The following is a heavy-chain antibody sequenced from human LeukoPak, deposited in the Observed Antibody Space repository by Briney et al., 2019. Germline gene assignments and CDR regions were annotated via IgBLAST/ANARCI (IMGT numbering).Heavy chain of an antibody. Sequence: GGSLRLSCEASGFTFNTYTMNWVRQAPGKGLEWVSSISTTSAYIYYADAVKGRFTISRDNAKNSLYLQMNTLRAEATAVYYCAMDSNWYAVWGQGTLVTVSS. J-gene: IGHJ4*02. CDR3: AMDSNWYAV. D-gene: IGHD6-13*01. CDR2: ISTTSAYI. CDR1: GFTFNTYT. V-gene: IGHV3-21*01.